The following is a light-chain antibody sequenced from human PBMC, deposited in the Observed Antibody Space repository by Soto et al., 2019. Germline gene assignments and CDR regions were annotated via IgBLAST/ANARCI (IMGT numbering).Light chain of an antibody. V-gene: IGKV3-15*01. J-gene: IGKJ1*01. CDR2: GAS. CDR3: QQYNNWPPWT. Sequence: EIVMKQSPATLSVSPGERATLSCRASQSVSSNLAWYQQKPGQAPRILIYGASTRATGIPARFSGIGSGTEFTLTISSLQSEYFAVYYCQQYNNWPPWTFGQGTKVEIK. CDR1: QSVSSN.